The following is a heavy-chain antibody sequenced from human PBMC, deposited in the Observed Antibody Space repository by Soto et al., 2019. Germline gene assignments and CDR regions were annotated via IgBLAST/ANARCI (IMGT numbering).Heavy chain of an antibody. CDR3: TRLGGNYDILTGYSYYGMDV. Sequence: GGSLRLSCAASGFTFSGSAMHWVRQASGKGLEWVGRIRSKANSYATAYAASVKGRFTISRDDSKNTAYLQMNSLKTEDTAVYYCTRLGGNYDILTGYSYYGMDVWGQGTTVTVS. CDR1: GFTFSGSA. J-gene: IGHJ6*02. D-gene: IGHD3-9*01. V-gene: IGHV3-73*01. CDR2: IRSKANSYAT.